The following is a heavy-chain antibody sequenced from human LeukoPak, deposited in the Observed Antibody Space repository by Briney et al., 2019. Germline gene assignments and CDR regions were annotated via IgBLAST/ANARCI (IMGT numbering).Heavy chain of an antibody. V-gene: IGHV3-64*01. CDR2: ISKNGGKT. Sequence: GGSLRLSCAASGFTLSSYAMHWVRQAPGKGLEYVSAISKNGGKTYYANSVKGRFSISRDNSKNTLYLQMGSLRTDDLAVYYCARVGEGRYYQYYYMDVWGKGTTVTVSS. CDR3: ARVGEGRYYQYYYMDV. J-gene: IGHJ6*03. CDR1: GFTLSSYA. D-gene: IGHD1-26*01.